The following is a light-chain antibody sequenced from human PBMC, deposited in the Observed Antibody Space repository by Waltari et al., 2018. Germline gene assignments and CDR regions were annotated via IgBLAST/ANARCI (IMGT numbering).Light chain of an antibody. CDR3: QQRKNWPPLT. Sequence: ETVLTQSPATLSLSPGERATLSCRASQSVDRYLAWYQQKPGQAPRLLIYDTSNRATGTPARFSGSGSGTDFTLTISSLEPEDFAVYYCQQRKNWPPLTFGGGT. CDR1: QSVDRY. J-gene: IGKJ4*01. V-gene: IGKV3-11*01. CDR2: DTS.